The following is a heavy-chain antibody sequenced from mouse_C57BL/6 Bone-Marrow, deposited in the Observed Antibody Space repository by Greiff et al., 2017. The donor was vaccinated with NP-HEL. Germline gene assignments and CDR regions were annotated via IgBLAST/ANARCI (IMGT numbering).Heavy chain of an antibody. V-gene: IGHV1-55*01. Sequence: QVQLQQSGAELVKPGASVKMSCKASGYTFTSYWITWVKQRPGQGLEWIGDIYPGSGSTNYNEKFKSKATLTVDTSSSTAYMQLSSLTSEDSAVYYCARSYGSSYPYYFDYWGQGTTLTVSS. J-gene: IGHJ2*01. CDR2: IYPGSGST. D-gene: IGHD1-1*01. CDR3: ARSYGSSYPYYFDY. CDR1: GYTFTSYW.